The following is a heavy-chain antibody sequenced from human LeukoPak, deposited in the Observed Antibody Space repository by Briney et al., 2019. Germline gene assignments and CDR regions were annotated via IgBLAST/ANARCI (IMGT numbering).Heavy chain of an antibody. J-gene: IGHJ6*02. CDR1: GFTVNSNS. Sequence: GGSLRLSCAASGFTVNSNSMSWVRQATGKGMECVAAIYSGDSTYYPDSVKGGFSISRDNSKNTLYLQMSSPRADDTAIYYCVGRPYYYYGMDVWGQGTTVTVSS. CDR2: IYSGDST. CDR3: VGRPYYYYGMDV. V-gene: IGHV3-53*01.